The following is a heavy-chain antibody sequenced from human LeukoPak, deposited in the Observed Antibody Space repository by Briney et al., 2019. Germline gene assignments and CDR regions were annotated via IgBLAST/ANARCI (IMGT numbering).Heavy chain of an antibody. CDR3: ARYVVYGSGKYYFDC. D-gene: IGHD3-10*01. J-gene: IGHJ4*02. V-gene: IGHV4-39*01. Sequence: SETLSLTCTVSGGSISNTNYYWSWIRQPPGKELEWIASINYGGTTYYNPSLKSRVTISVDTSKNQFSLRLSSVTAADTAVYLCARYVVYGSGKYYFDCWGQGSLVTVSS. CDR2: INYGGTT. CDR1: GGSISNTNYY.